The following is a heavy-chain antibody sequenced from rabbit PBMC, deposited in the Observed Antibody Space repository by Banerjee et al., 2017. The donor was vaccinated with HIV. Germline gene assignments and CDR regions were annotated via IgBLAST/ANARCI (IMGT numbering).Heavy chain of an antibody. V-gene: IGHV1S40*01. Sequence: QSLEESGGGLVKPGGTLTLTCKASGFSFSSSYYMCWVRQAPGKGLEWIACIDVGSSGSTYYASWAKGRFTISKTSSTTVTLQMTSLTAADTATYFCARDLLYGGYDGYGYGFNFWGQGTLVTVS. CDR1: GFSFSSSYY. CDR2: IDVGSSGST. D-gene: IGHD6-1*01. J-gene: IGHJ3*01. CDR3: ARDLLYGGYDGYGYGFNF.